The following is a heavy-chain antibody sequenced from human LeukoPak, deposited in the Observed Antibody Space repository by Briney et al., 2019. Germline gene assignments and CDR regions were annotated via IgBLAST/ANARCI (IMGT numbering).Heavy chain of an antibody. CDR2: INHIGST. Sequence: SETLSLTCAVYGGSSSGYYWSWIRQPPGKGLEWIGEINHIGSTNYNPSLKSRVTISVDTSKNEFSLKLSSVTAADTAIYYCVRNGGSYSFDYWGQGTLVTVSS. D-gene: IGHD1-26*01. CDR3: VRNGGSYSFDY. CDR1: GGSSSGYY. J-gene: IGHJ4*02. V-gene: IGHV4-34*01.